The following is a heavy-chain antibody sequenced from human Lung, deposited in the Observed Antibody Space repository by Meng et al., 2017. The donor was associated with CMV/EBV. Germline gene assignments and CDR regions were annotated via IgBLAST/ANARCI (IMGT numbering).Heavy chain of an antibody. D-gene: IGHD6-19*01. Sequence: ASXXVSXKASGYIFTKYGVNWMRQAPGQGPEWMGWISAYNGDTMYAPKVQGRVTMTTDTSTSTAYMELRGLRSDDTAVYYCARDAGTIAVSGIGDYWGKGTLVTVSS. CDR2: ISAYNGDT. J-gene: IGHJ4*02. CDR1: GYIFTKYG. CDR3: ARDAGTIAVSGIGDY. V-gene: IGHV1-18*01.